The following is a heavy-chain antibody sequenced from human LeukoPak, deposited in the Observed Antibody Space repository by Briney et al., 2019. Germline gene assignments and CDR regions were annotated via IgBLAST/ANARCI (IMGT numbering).Heavy chain of an antibody. CDR1: GFSFSSYW. CDR3: ARDVTNSGNYYDY. Sequence: GGSLRLSCAASGFSFSSYWMHWVRQSPGEGLVWVAQINVDGTRTRYADSVKGRFTISRDNAKNTLYLQMNSLRAEDTAVYYCARDVTNSGNYYDYWGPGTLVTVSP. D-gene: IGHD4-11*01. CDR2: INVDGTRT. V-gene: IGHV3-74*01. J-gene: IGHJ4*02.